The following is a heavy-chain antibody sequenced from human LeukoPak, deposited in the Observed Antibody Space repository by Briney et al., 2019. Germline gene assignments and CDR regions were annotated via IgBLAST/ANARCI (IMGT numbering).Heavy chain of an antibody. CDR2: INPSGGST. V-gene: IGHV1-46*01. D-gene: IGHD2-15*01. Sequence: ASVKVSCKASGYTFTSYGISWVRQAPGQGLEWMGIINPSGGSTGYAQKFQGRVTMTRDTSTSTVYMELSSLRAEDTALYYCAKDKHYSGDAFDIWGQGTMVTVSS. CDR1: GYTFTSYG. J-gene: IGHJ3*02. CDR3: AKDKHYSGDAFDI.